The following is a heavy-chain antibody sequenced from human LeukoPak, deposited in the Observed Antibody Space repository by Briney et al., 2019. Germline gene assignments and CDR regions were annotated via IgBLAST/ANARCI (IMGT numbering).Heavy chain of an antibody. V-gene: IGHV3-23*01. J-gene: IGHJ4*02. CDR3: ANIARGRYYFDY. CDR1: GFTFSSYA. CDR2: ISGSGGST. D-gene: IGHD3-10*01. Sequence: GGSLRLYCAASGFTFSSYAMSWVRQGPGQGLEWVSAISGSGGSTYYADSVKGRFTISRDNSKNTLYLQMNSLRAEDTAVYYCANIARGRYYFDYWGQGTLVTVSS.